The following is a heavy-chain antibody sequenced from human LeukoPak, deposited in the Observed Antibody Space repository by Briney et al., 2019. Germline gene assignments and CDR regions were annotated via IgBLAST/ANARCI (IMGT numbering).Heavy chain of an antibody. J-gene: IGHJ4*02. Sequence: ASVKVSCKASGYTVTGHYLHWVRQAPGQGLEWTGWIHPNSGVTTYAQKFQDRVTMTRDTSINTAYMELHSLTSDDTAMYYCAKDAYSGFSSSYNMDSWGQGTLVTVSS. CDR1: GYTVTGHY. CDR3: AKDAYSGFSSSYNMDS. V-gene: IGHV1-2*02. D-gene: IGHD5-18*01. CDR2: IHPNSGVT.